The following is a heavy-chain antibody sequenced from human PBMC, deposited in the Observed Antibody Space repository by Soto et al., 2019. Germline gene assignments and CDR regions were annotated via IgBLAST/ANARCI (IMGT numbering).Heavy chain of an antibody. Sequence: EVQLLESGGGLVQPGGSLRLSCAASGFTFSSYAMTWVRQAPGKGLEWVSSISGGGGSTYYADSVKGRFTISRDNSKNTLYLQMNSLRAEDTAVYYCAKDSYTSVTSFDYWGQGTLVTVSS. J-gene: IGHJ4*02. V-gene: IGHV3-23*01. D-gene: IGHD4-17*01. CDR2: ISGGGGST. CDR3: AKDSYTSVTSFDY. CDR1: GFTFSSYA.